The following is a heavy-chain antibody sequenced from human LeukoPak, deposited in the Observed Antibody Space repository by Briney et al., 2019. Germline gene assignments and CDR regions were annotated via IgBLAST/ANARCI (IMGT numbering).Heavy chain of an antibody. CDR1: GFTFGDYA. CDR3: TRDIAAAGTYTYYYYYYYMDV. D-gene: IGHD6-13*01. V-gene: IGHV3-49*03. Sequence: GGSLSLSCTASGFTFGDYAMSWFRQAPGKGLEWVGFIRSKAYGGTTEYAASVKGRFTISRDDSKSIAYLQMNSLKTEDTAVYYCTRDIAAAGTYTYYYYYYYMDVWGKGTTVTVSS. CDR2: IRSKAYGGTT. J-gene: IGHJ6*03.